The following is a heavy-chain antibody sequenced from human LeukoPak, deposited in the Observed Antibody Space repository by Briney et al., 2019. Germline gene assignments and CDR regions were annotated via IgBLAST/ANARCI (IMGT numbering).Heavy chain of an antibody. J-gene: IGHJ4*02. CDR1: GFTFGDYA. V-gene: IGHV3-49*04. Sequence: GGSLRLSCTASGFTFGDYAMSWVRQAPGKGLEWVGFIISKAYGGTTEYAASVEGRFTISRDDSKSIAYLQMNSLKTEDTAVYYCTRTVRQRVSKYYFDYWGQGTLVTVSS. CDR2: IISKAYGGTT. D-gene: IGHD6-13*01. CDR3: TRTVRQRVSKYYFDY.